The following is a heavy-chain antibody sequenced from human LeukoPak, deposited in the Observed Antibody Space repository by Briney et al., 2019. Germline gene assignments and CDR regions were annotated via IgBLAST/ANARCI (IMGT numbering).Heavy chain of an antibody. Sequence: QPGGSLRLSCAASGFTFSSYAMSWVRQAPGKGLEWVSAITGGGSTYYADSVKGRFTISRDNSKNTLCLQMNSLRAEDTAVYYCAKDLRIRAGVPDYWGQGTLVTVSS. J-gene: IGHJ4*02. V-gene: IGHV3-23*01. CDR3: AKDLRIRAGVPDY. CDR2: ITGGGST. D-gene: IGHD2-8*01. CDR1: GFTFSSYA.